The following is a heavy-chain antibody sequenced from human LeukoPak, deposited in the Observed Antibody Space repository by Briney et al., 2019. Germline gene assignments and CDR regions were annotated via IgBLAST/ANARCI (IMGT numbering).Heavy chain of an antibody. J-gene: IGHJ4*02. CDR1: GGSISNHY. D-gene: IGHD2/OR15-2a*01. V-gene: IGHV4-59*11. CDR3: ARGSSRGDC. CDR2: IYYSAST. Sequence: SETLSLTCTVSGGSISNHYWSWLRQPPGKGLEWIGYIYYSASTNYNPSLKSRVTMSVDTSKNQFSLKLSSVTAADTAVYYCARGSSRGDCWGQGTLVTVSS.